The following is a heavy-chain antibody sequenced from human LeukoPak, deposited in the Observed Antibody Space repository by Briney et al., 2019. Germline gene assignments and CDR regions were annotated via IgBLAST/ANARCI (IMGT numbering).Heavy chain of an antibody. J-gene: IGHJ4*02. CDR1: GGSFSGYY. CDR3: ARGGGPSYCGGDCYIFDY. CDR2: INHSGST. D-gene: IGHD2-21*02. Sequence: PSETLSLTCAVYGGSFSGYYWSWIRQPPGKGLEWIGEINHSGSTNYNPSLKSRVTISVDTSKNQFSLKLSSVTAADTAVYYCARGGGPSYCGGDCYIFDYWGQGTLVTVSS. V-gene: IGHV4-34*01.